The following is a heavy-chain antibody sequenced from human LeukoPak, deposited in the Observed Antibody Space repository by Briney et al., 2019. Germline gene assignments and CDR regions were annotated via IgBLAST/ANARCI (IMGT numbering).Heavy chain of an antibody. CDR2: INHSGST. CDR1: GGSFRGYY. J-gene: IGHJ4*02. V-gene: IGHV4-34*01. Sequence: SETLSLTCAVYGGSFRGYYWSWIRQPPRKGLEWVGEINHSGSTNYNPSLKSRVTISVDTSKNQFSLKLSSVTAADTAVYYCARAGYCSSTSCPPYYFDYWGQGTLVTVSS. CDR3: ARAGYCSSTSCPPYYFDY. D-gene: IGHD2-2*01.